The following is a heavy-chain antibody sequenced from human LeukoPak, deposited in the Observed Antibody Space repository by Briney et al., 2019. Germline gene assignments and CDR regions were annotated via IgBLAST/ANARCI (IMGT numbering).Heavy chain of an antibody. CDR2: IWYDGSNK. V-gene: IGHV3-33*01. CDR3: ARESVYSSGWPNYYYFDY. Sequence: GGSLRLSCAASGFTFSSYGMHWVRQAPGKGLEWVAVIWYDGSNKYYADSVKGRFTISRDNSKNTLYLQMNSLRAEDTAVYYCARESVYSSGWPNYYYFDYWGQGTLVTVSS. D-gene: IGHD6-19*01. CDR1: GFTFSSYG. J-gene: IGHJ4*02.